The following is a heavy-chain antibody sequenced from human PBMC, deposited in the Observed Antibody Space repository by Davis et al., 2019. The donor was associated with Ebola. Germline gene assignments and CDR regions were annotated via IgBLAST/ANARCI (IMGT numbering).Heavy chain of an antibody. J-gene: IGHJ3*02. CDR2: ISWNSGSI. V-gene: IGHV3-9*01. Sequence: PGGSLRLSCAASGFTFDDYAMHWVRQAPGKGLEWVSGISWNSGSIGYADSVKGRFTISRDNAKNSLYLQMNSLRAEDTAVYYCARGLSGYPRPGLAAFDIWGQGTMVTVSS. CDR3: ARGLSGYPRPGLAAFDI. CDR1: GFTFDDYA. D-gene: IGHD3-22*01.